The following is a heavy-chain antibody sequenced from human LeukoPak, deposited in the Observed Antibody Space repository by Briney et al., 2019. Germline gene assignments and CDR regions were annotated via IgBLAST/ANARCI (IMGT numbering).Heavy chain of an antibody. J-gene: IGHJ6*03. CDR1: GGSISSNY. CDR2: IYTSGST. V-gene: IGHV4-4*09. Sequence: KASETLSLTCAVSGGSISSNYWSWIRQPPGKGLEWIGYIYTSGSTNYNPSLKSRVTISVDTSKNQFSLRLRSVTAADTAVYYCARGYVATGYYYYMDVWGKGTTVTVSS. CDR3: ARGYVATGYYYYMDV. D-gene: IGHD6-13*01.